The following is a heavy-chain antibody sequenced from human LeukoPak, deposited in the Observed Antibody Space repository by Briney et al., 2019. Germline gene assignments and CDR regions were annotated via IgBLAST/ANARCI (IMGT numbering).Heavy chain of an antibody. D-gene: IGHD3-3*01. J-gene: IGHJ4*02. Sequence: SVKVSCKASGGTFSSYAISWVRQAPGQGLEWMGGIIPISGTANYAQKFQGRVTITADESTSTAYMELSSLRSEDTAVYYCARVVTIFGVVIAATYFDYWGQGTLVTVSS. CDR1: GGTFSSYA. CDR3: ARVVTIFGVVIAATYFDY. CDR2: IIPISGTA. V-gene: IGHV1-69*13.